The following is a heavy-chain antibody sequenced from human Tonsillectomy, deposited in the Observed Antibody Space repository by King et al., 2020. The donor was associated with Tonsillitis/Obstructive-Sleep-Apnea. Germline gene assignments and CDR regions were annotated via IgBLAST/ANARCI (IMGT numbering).Heavy chain of an antibody. V-gene: IGHV4-59*01. CDR2: IYYSGST. Sequence: QLQESGPGLVKPSETLSLTCTVSGGSISSYYWSWIRQPPGKGLEWIGYIYYSGSTNYNPSLKSRVTISVDTSKNQFSLKLSSVTAADTAVYYCAREGHSSRCPPLDYWGQGTRVTVSS. J-gene: IGHJ4*02. CDR3: AREGHSSRCPPLDY. D-gene: IGHD6-13*01. CDR1: GGSISSYY.